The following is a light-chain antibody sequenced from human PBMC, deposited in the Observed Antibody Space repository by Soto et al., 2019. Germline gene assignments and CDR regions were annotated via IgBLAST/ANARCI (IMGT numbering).Light chain of an antibody. V-gene: IGKV1-9*01. Sequence: DIQMTQSPSTLSGSVGDRVTITCRASQDIHVFLAWYQHKPGRAPRLLIDSASTLQSGVPSRFSGSRSGTEFTLTISSLQPEDIATYYCQKFNNYPLTFGPGTKVDIK. CDR1: QDIHVF. CDR3: QKFNNYPLT. J-gene: IGKJ3*01. CDR2: SAS.